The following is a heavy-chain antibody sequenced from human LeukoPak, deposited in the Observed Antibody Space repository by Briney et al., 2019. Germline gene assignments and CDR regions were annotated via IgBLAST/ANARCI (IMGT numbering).Heavy chain of an antibody. CDR3: ASFRYYDSSGYRY. V-gene: IGHV4-34*01. D-gene: IGHD3-22*01. CDR1: GGSFSGYY. J-gene: IGHJ4*02. CDR2: INHSGST. Sequence: SETLSLTCAVYGGSFSGYYWSWIRQPPGKGLEWIGEINHSGSTNYNPSLKSRVTISVDTSKNQFSLKLSSVTAADTAVYYCASFRYYDSSGYRYWGQGTLVTVSS.